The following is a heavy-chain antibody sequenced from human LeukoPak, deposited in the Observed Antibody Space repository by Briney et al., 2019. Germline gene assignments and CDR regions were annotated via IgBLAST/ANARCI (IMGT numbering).Heavy chain of an antibody. J-gene: IGHJ1*01. V-gene: IGHV3-23*01. D-gene: IGHD3-22*01. Sequence: PGGSLRLSCAASGFTFSSYAMSWVRQAPGKGLEWVSAISGSGGSTYYADSVKGRFTISRDNSKNTLCLQMNSLRAEDTAVYYCAKGGHRVVIISAHFQHWGQGTLVTVSS. CDR1: GFTFSSYA. CDR3: AKGGHRVVIISAHFQH. CDR2: ISGSGGST.